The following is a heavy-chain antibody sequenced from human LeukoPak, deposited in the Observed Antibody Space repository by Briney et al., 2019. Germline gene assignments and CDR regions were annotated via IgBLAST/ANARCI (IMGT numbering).Heavy chain of an antibody. Sequence: GGSLRLSCAASGFTFSSNYMSWVRQAPGKGLEWVSVIYSGGSTYYADSVKGRFTISRDNSKNTLYHQMNSLRAEDTAVYYCTRGPYYSDSSGSFDNWGQGTLVTVSS. V-gene: IGHV3-53*01. D-gene: IGHD3-22*01. CDR1: GFTFSSNY. CDR2: IYSGGST. CDR3: TRGPYYSDSSGSFDN. J-gene: IGHJ4*02.